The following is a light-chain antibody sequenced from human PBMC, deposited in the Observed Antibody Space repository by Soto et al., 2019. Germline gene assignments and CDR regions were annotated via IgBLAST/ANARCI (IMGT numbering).Light chain of an antibody. V-gene: IGLV1-40*01. J-gene: IGLJ2*01. Sequence: QAVVTQPPSVSGAPGQRVTISCTGSSSNIGAGYDVLWYQQLPGTAPKLLIYGNTNRPSGVPDRFSGSKSGTSASLAITGLQTEDEADYYCQSYDTSLTTLVFGGGTKVTVL. CDR3: QSYDTSLTTLV. CDR1: SSNIGAGYD. CDR2: GNT.